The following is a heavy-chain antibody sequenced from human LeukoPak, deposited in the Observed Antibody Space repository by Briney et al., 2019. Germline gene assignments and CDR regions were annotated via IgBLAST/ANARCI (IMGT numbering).Heavy chain of an antibody. V-gene: IGHV5-51*01. J-gene: IGHJ4*02. CDR2: IYPGDSDT. D-gene: IGHD4-11*01. Sequence: GESLKISCKGSGYSFTSYWIGWVRQMPGKGLEWMGIIYPGDSDTRYSPSFQGQVTISADKSISTAYLQWSSLKASDTAMYYCARLIQATQAPDCSNSIDYWGQGTLVTVSS. CDR3: ARLIQATQAPDCSNSIDY. CDR1: GYSFTSYW.